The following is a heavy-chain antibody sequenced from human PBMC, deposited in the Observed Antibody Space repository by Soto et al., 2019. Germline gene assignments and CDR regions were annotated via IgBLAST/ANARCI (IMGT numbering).Heavy chain of an antibody. D-gene: IGHD3-10*01. CDR3: ARLQFGEGFDY. V-gene: IGHV4-30-2*01. J-gene: IGHJ4*02. CDR2: ILHTGGT. Sequence: SLTCAFSCGSISGGGFSWIWIRQPPGKGLEWIGYILHTGGTQYNPSLRSRVSMSVDKSKNQFSLHLTSVTAADTAVYYCARLQFGEGFDYWGQGALVTVSS. CDR1: CGSISGGGFS.